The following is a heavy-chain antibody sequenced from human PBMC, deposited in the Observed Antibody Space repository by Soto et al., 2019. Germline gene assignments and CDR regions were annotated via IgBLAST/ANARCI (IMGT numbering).Heavy chain of an antibody. CDR1: GFTFSTYG. J-gene: IGHJ4*02. CDR2: ISYDGVNK. V-gene: IGHV3-30*18. D-gene: IGHD1-1*01. CDR3: AKSVYNWNDGFFDY. Sequence: QVQLVESGGGVVQPGRSLRLSCAASGFTFSTYGMHWVRQAPGKGLEWVAVISYDGVNKYYADSVKGRFTISRDNSKNTLDLQLNSLRAGDTAVYYGAKSVYNWNDGFFDYWGQGTLVTVSS.